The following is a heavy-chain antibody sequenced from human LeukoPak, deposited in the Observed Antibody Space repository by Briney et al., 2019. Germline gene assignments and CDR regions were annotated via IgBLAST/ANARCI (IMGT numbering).Heavy chain of an antibody. CDR1: GGTFSSNA. Sequence: SVKVSCKASGGTFSSNAISWVRQAPGQGLEWMGGIIPIFGTANYAQKFQGRVTITADESTSTAYMELSSLRSEDTAVYYCARHLAAAGKFDYWGQGTLVTVSS. CDR3: ARHLAAAGKFDY. CDR2: IIPIFGTA. J-gene: IGHJ4*02. V-gene: IGHV1-69*13. D-gene: IGHD6-13*01.